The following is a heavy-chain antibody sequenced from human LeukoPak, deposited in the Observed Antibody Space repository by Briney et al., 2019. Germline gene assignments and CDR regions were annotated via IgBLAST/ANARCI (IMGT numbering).Heavy chain of an antibody. V-gene: IGHV4-59*01. CDR2: IYYSGST. CDR1: GGSISSYY. Sequence: SSETLSLTCTVSGGSISSYYWSWIRQPPGKGLEWIGCIYYSGSTNYNPSLKSRVTISVDTSKNQFSLKLSSVTAADTAVYYCARLTVARYYGSGAYYYGMDVWGQGTTVTVSS. J-gene: IGHJ6*02. D-gene: IGHD3-10*01. CDR3: ARLTVARYYGSGAYYYGMDV.